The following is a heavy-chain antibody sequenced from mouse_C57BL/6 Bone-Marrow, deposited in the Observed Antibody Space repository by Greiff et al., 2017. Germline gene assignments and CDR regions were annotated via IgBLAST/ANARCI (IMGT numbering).Heavy chain of an antibody. Sequence: QVQLQQPGAELVMPGASVKLSCKASGYTFTSYWMHWVKQRPGQGLEWIGEIDPSDSYTNYNQKFKGKSTLTVDKSSSTAYMQLGSLTSEDSAVYYCASGDCDWFAYWGQGTLVTVSA. CDR3: ASGDCDWFAY. CDR2: IDPSDSYT. D-gene: IGHD3-3*01. V-gene: IGHV1-69*01. CDR1: GYTFTSYW. J-gene: IGHJ3*01.